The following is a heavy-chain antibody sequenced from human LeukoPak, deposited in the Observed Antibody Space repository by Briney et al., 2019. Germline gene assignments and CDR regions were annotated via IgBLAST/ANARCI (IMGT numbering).Heavy chain of an antibody. CDR2: TNPNSGNT. J-gene: IGHJ4*02. D-gene: IGHD3-10*01. CDR3: ARGRWVTMAAYYFDY. CDR1: GYTFTSYD. V-gene: IGHV1-8*01. Sequence: ASVKVSCKASGYTFTSYDINWVRQATGQGLAWMGWTNPNSGNTGYAQKFQGRVTMTRNTSISTAYMELSSLRSEDRAVYYCARGRWVTMAAYYFDYWGQGTLVTVSS.